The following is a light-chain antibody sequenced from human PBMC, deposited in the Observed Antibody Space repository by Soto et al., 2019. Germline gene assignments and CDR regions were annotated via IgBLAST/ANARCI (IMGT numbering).Light chain of an antibody. V-gene: IGLV1-47*02. CDR3: ATWDDSLSGRV. J-gene: IGLJ3*02. CDR2: RND. Sequence: QSVLTQPPSASGTPGQRVTISCSGSGSNIGSHDVYWYQHLPGTAPQVLIYRNDQRPSGVPDRFSGSKSGTSASLAISGLRSEDEADYYCATWDDSLSGRVFGGGTQLTVL. CDR1: GSNIGSHD.